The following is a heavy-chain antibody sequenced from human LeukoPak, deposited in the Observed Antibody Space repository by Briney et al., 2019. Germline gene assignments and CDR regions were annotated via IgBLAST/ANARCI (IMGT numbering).Heavy chain of an antibody. V-gene: IGHV1-46*01. CDR2: TNHSGGST. Sequence: ASVKVSCKASGYTFTNYYMYWVRQAPAQGLDWMGITNHSGGSTRFAQKFQGRVTMTRDTSTSTIYMELSSLRSEDTAVYYCARDPRGNSVYVFDYWGQGTLVTVSS. CDR1: GYTFTNYY. D-gene: IGHD5/OR15-5a*01. J-gene: IGHJ4*02. CDR3: ARDPRGNSVYVFDY.